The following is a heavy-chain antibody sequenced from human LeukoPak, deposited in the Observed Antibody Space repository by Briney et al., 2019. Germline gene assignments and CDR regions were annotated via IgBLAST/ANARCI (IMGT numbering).Heavy chain of an antibody. V-gene: IGHV4-59*01. CDR2: IYYSGST. CDR3: ARGRSTFDP. J-gene: IGHJ5*02. CDR1: GGSISSYY. Sequence: SETLSLTCTVSGGSISSYYWSWTRQPPGKGLEWIGYIYYSGSTNYNPSLKSRVTISVDTSKNQFSLKLSSVTAADTAVYYCARGRSTFDPWGQGTLVTVSS. D-gene: IGHD2-2*01.